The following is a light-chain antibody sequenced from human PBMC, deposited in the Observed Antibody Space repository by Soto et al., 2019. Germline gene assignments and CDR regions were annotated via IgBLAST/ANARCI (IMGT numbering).Light chain of an antibody. CDR3: TSYTPSSTHVV. CDR2: DVS. V-gene: IGLV2-14*01. J-gene: IGLJ2*01. Sequence: QSALTQPASVSGSPGQSITVSCTGTNSDVGDYNYVSWYQQHPGKAPKLVIFDVSNRPSGVSNRFSGSKSGNTASLTISGLQAEDEADYYCTSYTPSSTHVVFGGGTKVTVL. CDR1: NSDVGDYNY.